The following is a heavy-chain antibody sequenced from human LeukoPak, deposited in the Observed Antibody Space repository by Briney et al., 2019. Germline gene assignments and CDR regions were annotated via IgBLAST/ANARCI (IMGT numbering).Heavy chain of an antibody. CDR3: AKSNGYGLIDI. V-gene: IGHV4-59*12. D-gene: IGHD3-22*01. CDR1: GFTFSTFA. J-gene: IGHJ3*02. Sequence: PGGSLRLSCAASGFTFSTFAMIWVRQPPGKALEWIGNIFYSGSTYYSPSLKSRVTISLDTSRNQFSLKLNSVTAADTAVYYCAKSNGYGLIDIWGQGTMVTVSS. CDR2: IFYSGST.